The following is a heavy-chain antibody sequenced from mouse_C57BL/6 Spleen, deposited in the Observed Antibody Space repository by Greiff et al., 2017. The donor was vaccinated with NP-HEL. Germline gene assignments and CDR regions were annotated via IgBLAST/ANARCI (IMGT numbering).Heavy chain of an antibody. CDR1: GYAFSSSW. V-gene: IGHV1-82*01. CDR3: AREGGLRPFAY. CDR2: IYPGDGDT. D-gene: IGHD2-4*01. J-gene: IGHJ3*01. Sequence: VHLVESGPELVKPGASVKISCKASGYAFSSSWMNWVKQRPGKGLEWIGRIYPGDGDTNYNGKFKGKATLTADKSSSTAYMQLSSLTSEDSAVYFCAREGGLRPFAYWGQGTLVTVSA.